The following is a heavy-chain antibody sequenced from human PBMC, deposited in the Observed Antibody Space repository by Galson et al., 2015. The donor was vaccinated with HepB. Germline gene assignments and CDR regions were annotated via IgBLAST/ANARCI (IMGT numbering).Heavy chain of an antibody. CDR3: ARGGIAAAGRLVHWGSGGFDY. V-gene: IGHV1-46*03. CDR1: GYTFTSYY. CDR2: INPSGGST. D-gene: IGHD6-13*01. J-gene: IGHJ4*02. Sequence: SVKVSCKASGYTFTSYYMHWVRQAPGQGLEWMGIINPSGGSTSYAQKFQGRVTMTRDTSTSTVYMELSSLRSEDTAVYYCARGGIAAAGRLVHWGSGGFDYWGQGTLVTVSS.